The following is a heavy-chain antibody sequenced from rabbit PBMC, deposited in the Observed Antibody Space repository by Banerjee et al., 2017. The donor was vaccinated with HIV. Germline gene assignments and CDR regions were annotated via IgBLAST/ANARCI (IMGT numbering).Heavy chain of an antibody. D-gene: IGHD3-3*01. V-gene: IGHV1S45*01. J-gene: IGHJ4*01. CDR2: IYTGSSGST. CDR1: GLDFSSSYW. Sequence: EQLEESGGDLVKPEGSLTLTCKASGLDFSSSYWICWVRQAPGKGLEWIGCIYTGSSGSTYYDTWAKGRFTISKTSSTTVTLRMTSLTAADTATYFCARGPYCFNLWGQGTLVTVS. CDR3: ARGPYCFNL.